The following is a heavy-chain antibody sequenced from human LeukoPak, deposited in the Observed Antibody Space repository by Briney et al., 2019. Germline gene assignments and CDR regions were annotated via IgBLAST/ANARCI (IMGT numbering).Heavy chain of an antibody. Sequence: PGGSLRLSCAASGFTFSNAWMSWVRQAPGKGLEWVGRIKSKTDGGTTDYAAPVKGRFTISRDNSKNTLYLQMNSLRAEDTAVYYCAREEYGGYFDYWGQGTLVTVSS. V-gene: IGHV3-15*01. CDR2: IKSKTDGGTT. CDR1: GFTFSNAW. J-gene: IGHJ4*02. D-gene: IGHD4-23*01. CDR3: AREEYGGYFDY.